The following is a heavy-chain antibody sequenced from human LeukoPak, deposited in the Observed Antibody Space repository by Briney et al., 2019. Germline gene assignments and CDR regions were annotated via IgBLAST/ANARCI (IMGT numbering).Heavy chain of an antibody. CDR2: IYYSGST. V-gene: IGHV4-59*01. Sequence: PSETLSLTCTVSGGSISIYYWSWIRQPPGKGLEWIGYIYYSGSTNYNPSLKSRVTISVDTSKNQFSLKLSSVTAADTAVYYCARYYYYGMDVWGQGTTVTVSS. CDR1: GGSISIYY. CDR3: ARYYYYGMDV. J-gene: IGHJ6*02.